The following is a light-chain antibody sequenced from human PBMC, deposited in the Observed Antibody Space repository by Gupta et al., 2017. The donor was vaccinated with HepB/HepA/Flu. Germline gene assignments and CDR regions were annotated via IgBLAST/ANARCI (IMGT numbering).Light chain of an antibody. V-gene: IGKV2-28*01. J-gene: IGKJ2*04. CDR3: MQALQTRCS. Sequence: DVVMTQSPLSLPVTPGEPASISCRSSQSLLHRNGYNYLDRYVQKPGQSPQLLIYLGSNRASGVPDRFSGIGSGTHFTLKISRVEAEDVGVYYCMQALQTRCSFGRGTRLEIK. CDR2: LGS. CDR1: QSLLHRNGYNY.